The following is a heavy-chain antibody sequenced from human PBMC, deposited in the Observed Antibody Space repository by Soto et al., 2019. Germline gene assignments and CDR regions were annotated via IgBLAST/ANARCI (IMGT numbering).Heavy chain of an antibody. V-gene: IGHV1-18*01. D-gene: IGHD1-26*01. J-gene: IGHJ4*02. CDR1: GYTFTSYG. CDR2: ISAYNGNT. Sequence: QVQLVQSGAEVKKPGASVKVSCKASGYTFTSYGISWVRQAPGQGLEWMGWISAYNGNTNYAQKPQGRVTMTTDISTSTAYTERRSLRSDDTAVYYCARDRNSEVGAIGSWYWGQGTLVTVSS. CDR3: ARDRNSEVGAIGSWY.